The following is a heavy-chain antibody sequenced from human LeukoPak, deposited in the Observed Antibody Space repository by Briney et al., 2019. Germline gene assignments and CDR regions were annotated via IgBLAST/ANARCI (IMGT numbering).Heavy chain of an antibody. CDR1: GFTFSSYS. CDR2: ISSSSSYI. CDR3: ASWITMVRGAIRGMDV. D-gene: IGHD3-10*01. J-gene: IGHJ6*02. Sequence: GGSLRLSCAASGFTFSSYSMNWVRQAPGKGLEWVSSISSSSSYIYYADSVKGRFTISRDNAKNSLYLQMNSLRAEDTAVYYCASWITMVRGAIRGMDVWGQGTTVTVSS. V-gene: IGHV3-21*01.